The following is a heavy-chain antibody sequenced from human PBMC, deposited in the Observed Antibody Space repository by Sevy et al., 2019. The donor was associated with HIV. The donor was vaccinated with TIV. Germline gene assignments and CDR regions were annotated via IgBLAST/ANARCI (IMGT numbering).Heavy chain of an antibody. CDR2: FSFGCGKI. CDR1: GFTFSSYA. V-gene: IGHV3-23*01. J-gene: IGHJ4*02. Sequence: GGSLRLSCAASGFTFSSYAMSWVRQAPGMGLEWVSTFSFGCGKINYADSVKGRFTISRDNSKNTLYLQMHSLRAEDTAVYYCAREGCSKPHDYWGQGTLVTVSS. D-gene: IGHD3-10*02. CDR3: AREGCSKPHDY.